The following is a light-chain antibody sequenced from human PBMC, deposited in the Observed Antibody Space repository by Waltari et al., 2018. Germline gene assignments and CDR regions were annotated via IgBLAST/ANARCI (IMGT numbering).Light chain of an antibody. Sequence: EIVMTQSPATLSVSPGERATLPCRASQSVSSSLAWFQQKPGQAPRLLIYGASTRATGIPARFSGSGSGTEFTLTISSLQSEDFAVYYCQQYNNWLITFGQGTRLEIK. CDR1: QSVSSS. CDR2: GAS. CDR3: QQYNNWLIT. J-gene: IGKJ5*01. V-gene: IGKV3-15*01.